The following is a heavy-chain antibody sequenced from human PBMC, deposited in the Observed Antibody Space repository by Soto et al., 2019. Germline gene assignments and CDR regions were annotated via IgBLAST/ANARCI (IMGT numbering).Heavy chain of an antibody. CDR3: AGVKGYGSGSEGFDH. D-gene: IGHD3-10*01. CDR1: GYSFTYSD. V-gene: IGHV1-8*01. J-gene: IGHJ4*02. Sequence: QVLLAQSGAEVQKPGASVKVACKTSGYSFTYSDINWVRQAPGQGLEWMGWLNPKTGATGSAVQFKGRLFMTSDTATTAVLMELRGLRSEDTAVYYCAGVKGYGSGSEGFDHWGQGTMVTVSS. CDR2: LNPKTGAT.